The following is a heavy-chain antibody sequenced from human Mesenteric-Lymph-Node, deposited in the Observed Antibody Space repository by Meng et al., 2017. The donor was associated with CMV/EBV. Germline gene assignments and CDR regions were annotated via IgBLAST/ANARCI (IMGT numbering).Heavy chain of an antibody. V-gene: IGHV4-59*01. CDR1: GGSINNYY. D-gene: IGHD3-22*01. CDR3: VRDLSFDASGFFDS. Sequence: SETLSLTCTVSGGSINNYYWSWIRQPPEKGLEWIGYIHHTGSTIYNPSLKSRVTMSVDTSKNQFSLKLSSVTAADTAIYHCVRDLSFDASGFFDSWGQGTLVTVSS. J-gene: IGHJ4*02. CDR2: IHHTGST.